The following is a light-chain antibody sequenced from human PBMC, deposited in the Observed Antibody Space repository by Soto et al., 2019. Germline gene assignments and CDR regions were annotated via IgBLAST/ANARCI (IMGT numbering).Light chain of an antibody. Sequence: DIVMTQSPDSLAVSLGERATINCKSSQSVLYSSNNKNYLAWYQQKPGQPPKLLIYWASTRESGVPDRFSGSGSGTDFTLTISSLQPDDFATYYCQQYNRPWTCGQGTKGDIK. CDR2: WAS. J-gene: IGKJ1*01. V-gene: IGKV4-1*01. CDR3: QQYNRPWT. CDR1: QSVLYSSNNKNY.